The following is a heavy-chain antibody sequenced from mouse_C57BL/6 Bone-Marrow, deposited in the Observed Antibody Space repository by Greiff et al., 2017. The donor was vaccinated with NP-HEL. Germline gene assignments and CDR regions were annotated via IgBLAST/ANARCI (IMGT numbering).Heavy chain of an antibody. V-gene: IGHV1-53*01. D-gene: IGHD4-1*01. CDR3: ARETLTGTGYFDY. CDR1: GYTFTSYW. CDR2: INPSNGGT. J-gene: IGHJ2*01. Sequence: VQLQQPGTELVKPGASVKLSCKASGYTFTSYWMHWVKQRPGQGLEWIGNINPSNGGTNYNEKFKSKATLTVDKSSSTAYMQLSSLTSEDSAVYYCARETLTGTGYFDYWGQGTTLTVSS.